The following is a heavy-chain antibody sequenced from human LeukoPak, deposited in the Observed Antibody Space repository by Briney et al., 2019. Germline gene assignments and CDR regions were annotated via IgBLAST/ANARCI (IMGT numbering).Heavy chain of an antibody. CDR2: IYYSGST. CDR1: GGSISSGDYY. CDR3: ARGGTHITIFGVVINDFDY. D-gene: IGHD3-3*01. V-gene: IGHV4-30-4*08. J-gene: IGHJ4*02. Sequence: SQTLSLTCTVSGGSISSGDYYWRWIRQPPGKGLEWIGYIYYSGSTYYNPSLKSRVTISVDTSKNQFSLKLSSVTAADTAVYYCARGGTHITIFGVVINDFDYWGQGTLVTVSS.